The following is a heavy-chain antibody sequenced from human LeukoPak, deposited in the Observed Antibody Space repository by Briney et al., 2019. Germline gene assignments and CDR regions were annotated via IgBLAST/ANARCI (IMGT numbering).Heavy chain of an antibody. J-gene: IGHJ5*02. CDR3: AREYGSGPPGWFDP. CDR1: GDSISRFY. Sequence: SETLSLTCIVSGDSISRFYWSWIRQSPGKGLEWIGDIYYSGSTYYNPSLKSRVTISVDTSKNQFSLKLSSVTAADTAVYYCAREYGSGPPGWFDPWGQGTLVTVSS. V-gene: IGHV4-59*08. CDR2: IYYSGST. D-gene: IGHD3-10*01.